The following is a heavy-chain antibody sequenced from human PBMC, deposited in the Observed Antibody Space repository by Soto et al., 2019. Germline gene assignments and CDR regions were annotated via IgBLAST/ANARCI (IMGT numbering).Heavy chain of an antibody. J-gene: IGHJ6*03. CDR2: IYPGDSDT. D-gene: IGHD1-7*01. CDR1: GYSFTSYW. Sequence: GESLKISCKGSGYSFTSYWIGWVRQMPGKGLEWMGIIYPGDSDTRYSPSFQGQVTISADKSISTAYLQWSSLKASDTAMYYCARLLFKEELPTHYYYYYMDVWGKGTTVTVSS. V-gene: IGHV5-51*01. CDR3: ARLLFKEELPTHYYYYYMDV.